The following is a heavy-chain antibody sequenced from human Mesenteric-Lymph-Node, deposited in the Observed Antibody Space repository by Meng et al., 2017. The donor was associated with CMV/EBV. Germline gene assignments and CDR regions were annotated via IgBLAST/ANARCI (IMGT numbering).Heavy chain of an antibody. CDR1: GFTFSSYG. CDR3: ARGASRVTWSEGFDF. J-gene: IGHJ4*02. Sequence: GESLKISCAASGFTFSSYGMHWVRQAPGKGLEWVAVISYDGSNKYYADSVKGRFSVSRDNAKDTLYLQMSGLRPEDTAVYYCARGASRVTWSEGFDFWGQGTLVTVSS. CDR2: ISYDGSNK. D-gene: IGHD1-26*01. V-gene: IGHV3-30*19.